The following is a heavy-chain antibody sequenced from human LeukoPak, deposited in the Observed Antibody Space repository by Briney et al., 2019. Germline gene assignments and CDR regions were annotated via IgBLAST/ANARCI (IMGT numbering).Heavy chain of an antibody. D-gene: IGHD1-14*01. CDR1: GFTFSSSW. CDR2: VNGDGTGT. CDR3: ARYADGIFY. V-gene: IGHV3-74*01. Sequence: GGSLRISCAASGFTFSSSWMPWVRQAPGKGMIWASRVNGDGTGTIYADSGKGQFTISRDNAKNTLYLQMNSLRAEDTAVYYCARYADGIFYWGQGTLVTVSS. J-gene: IGHJ4*02.